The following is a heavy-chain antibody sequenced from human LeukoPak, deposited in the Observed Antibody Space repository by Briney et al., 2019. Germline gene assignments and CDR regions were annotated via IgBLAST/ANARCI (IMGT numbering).Heavy chain of an antibody. CDR3: ARNSYYDFWSGYYSYGMDV. J-gene: IGHJ6*02. D-gene: IGHD3-3*01. CDR2: INHSGST. Sequence: SETLSLTCAVYGGSFSGYYWSWIRQPPGKGLEWIGEINHSGSTNYNPSLKSRVTISVDTSKNQFSLKLSSVTAADTAVYYCARNSYYDFWSGYYSYGMDVWGQGTTVTVSS. CDR1: GGSFSGYY. V-gene: IGHV4-34*01.